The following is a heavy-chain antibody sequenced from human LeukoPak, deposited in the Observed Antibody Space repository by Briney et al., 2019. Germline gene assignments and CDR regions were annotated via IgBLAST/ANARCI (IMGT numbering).Heavy chain of an antibody. V-gene: IGHV3-33*01. CDR1: GFTFSSYG. J-gene: IGHJ4*02. CDR2: IWYDGSNK. CDR3: ARSWGDPDYDFYAVGY. D-gene: IGHD3-3*01. Sequence: GGSLRLSCAASGFTFSSYGMHWVRQAPGKGLEWVAVIWYDGSNKYYADSVKGRFTISRDNSKNTLYLQMNSLRAEDTAVYYCARSWGDPDYDFYAVGYWGQGTLVTASS.